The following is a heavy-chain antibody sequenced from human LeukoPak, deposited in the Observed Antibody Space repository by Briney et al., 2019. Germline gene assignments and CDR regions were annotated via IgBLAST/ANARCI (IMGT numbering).Heavy chain of an antibody. V-gene: IGHV4-39*01. Sequence: SETLSLTCTVSGGSISSSSYYWGWIRQPPGKGLEWIGSIYYSGSTYYNPSFKSRVTISVDTSESQFSLKLSSVTAADTAVYYCARPPTGGYSYGSPFDYWGQGTLVTVSS. J-gene: IGHJ4*02. CDR3: ARPPTGGYSYGSPFDY. D-gene: IGHD5-18*01. CDR1: GGSISSSSYY. CDR2: IYYSGST.